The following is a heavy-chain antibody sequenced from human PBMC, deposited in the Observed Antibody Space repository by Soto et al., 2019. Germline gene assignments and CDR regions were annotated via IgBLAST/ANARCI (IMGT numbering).Heavy chain of an antibody. Sequence: QITLKESGPTLVKPTQTLTLTCTFSGFSLSTSGVGVGWIRQPPGKALEWLALIYWDDDKRYSPSLKSRLTXTRXTSKNQVVLTMTNMDPVDTATYYCALGITGTNFDYWGQGTLVTVSS. D-gene: IGHD1-20*01. J-gene: IGHJ4*02. V-gene: IGHV2-5*02. CDR3: ALGITGTNFDY. CDR1: GFSLSTSGVG. CDR2: IYWDDDK.